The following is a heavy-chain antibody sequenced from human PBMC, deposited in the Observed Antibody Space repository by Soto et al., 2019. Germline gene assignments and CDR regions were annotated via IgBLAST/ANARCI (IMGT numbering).Heavy chain of an antibody. V-gene: IGHV3-30*03. CDR3: ETPEVGWYPTFDY. CDR1: GFTFSSYG. CDR2: ISYDGSNK. J-gene: IGHJ4*02. D-gene: IGHD6-19*01. Sequence: QVQLVESGGGVVQPGRSLRLSCAASGFTFSSYGMHWVRQAPGKGLEWVAVISYDGSNKYYADSVKGRFTISRDNSKKMLYMQMYRVRATETAVYYSETPEVGWYPTFDYWGQGTLVTVSS.